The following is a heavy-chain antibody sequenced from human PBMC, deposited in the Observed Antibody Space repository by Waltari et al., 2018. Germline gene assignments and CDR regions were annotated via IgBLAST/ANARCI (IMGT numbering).Heavy chain of an antibody. V-gene: IGHV4-38-2*01. CDR3: AVTGIAAAGAFYYYYYGMDV. J-gene: IGHJ6*02. CDR1: GYSISSGYY. CDR2: IYHRGST. Sequence: QVQLQESGPGLVKPSEPLSLTCAVSGYSISSGYYWGWIRQPPGKGRGWIGGIYHRGSTSYTPSLTSGVTISVDTSKNQFSLKLSSVTAADTAVYYCAVTGIAAAGAFYYYYYGMDVWGQGTTVTVSS. D-gene: IGHD6-13*01.